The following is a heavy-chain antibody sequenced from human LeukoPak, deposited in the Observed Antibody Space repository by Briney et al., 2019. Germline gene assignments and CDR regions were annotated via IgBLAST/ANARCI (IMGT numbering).Heavy chain of an antibody. CDR2: IYWDDDK. CDR1: GFSLSTSGVG. J-gene: IGHJ3*02. Sequence: SGPTLVKPTQTLTLTCTFSGFSLSTSGVGVGWIRQPPGKAPEWLALIYWDDDKRYSPSLKSRLTITKDTSKNQVVLTMTNMDPVDTATYYCAHRHVTRSSGYYSGRDAFDIWGQGTMVTVSS. V-gene: IGHV2-5*02. CDR3: AHRHVTRSSGYYSGRDAFDI. D-gene: IGHD3-22*01.